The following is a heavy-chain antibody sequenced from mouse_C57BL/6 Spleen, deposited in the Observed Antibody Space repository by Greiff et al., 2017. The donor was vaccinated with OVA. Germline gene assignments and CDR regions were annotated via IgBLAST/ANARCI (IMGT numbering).Heavy chain of an antibody. Sequence: DVHLVESGGGLVKPGGSLKLSCAASGFTFSDYGMHWVRQAPEKGLEWVAYISSGSSTIYYADTVKGRFTISRDNAKNTLFLQMTSLRSEDTAMYYCARDYYGSGAYWGQGTLVTVSA. V-gene: IGHV5-17*01. CDR3: ARDYYGSGAY. CDR1: GFTFSDYG. CDR2: ISSGSSTI. D-gene: IGHD1-1*01. J-gene: IGHJ3*01.